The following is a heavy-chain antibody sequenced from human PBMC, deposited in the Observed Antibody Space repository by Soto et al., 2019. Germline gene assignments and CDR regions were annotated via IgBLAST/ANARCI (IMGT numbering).Heavy chain of an antibody. D-gene: IGHD6-19*01. Sequence: QVTLKESGPVLVKPTETLTLRCTVSGLSITDSEMGVSCIRQPPGQPLGWLAHIDSSGEKSYRTFLKSRLAISKDTSKSQIVLTMTNMDPADTATYYCARRHLAVAVSPWFDPWGQGIPVTVSS. CDR3: ARRHLAVAVSPWFDP. J-gene: IGHJ5*02. CDR2: IDSSGEK. CDR1: GLSITDSEMG. V-gene: IGHV2-26*01.